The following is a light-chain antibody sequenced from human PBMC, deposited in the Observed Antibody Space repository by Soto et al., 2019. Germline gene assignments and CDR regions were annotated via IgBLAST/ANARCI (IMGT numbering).Light chain of an antibody. V-gene: IGLV4-60*02. CDR2: LESTGNY. CDR1: SGHSSYI. CDR3: ETWDSNTQV. Sequence: QPVLTQSSSASAYLGSSVNLTCTLSSGHSSYIIAWHQQQPGKAPRFLMKLESTGNYDRGSGVSDRFSSSSSGADPYLIISNLQFEDEADYYCETWDSNTQVFGGGTKLTVL. J-gene: IGLJ2*01.